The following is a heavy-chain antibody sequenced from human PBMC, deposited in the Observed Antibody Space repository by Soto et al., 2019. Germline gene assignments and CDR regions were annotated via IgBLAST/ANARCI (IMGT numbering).Heavy chain of an antibody. D-gene: IGHD3-3*01. CDR1: GGSISSGGYY. CDR3: ARARDFWSGPYYYYGMDA. V-gene: IGHV4-31*03. Sequence: PSETLSLTCTVSGGSISSGGYYWSWIRQHPGKGLEWIGYIYYSGSTYYNPSLKSRVTISVDTSKNQFSLKLSSVTAADTAVYYCARARDFWSGPYYYYGMDAWGQGTTVTVSS. CDR2: IYYSGST. J-gene: IGHJ6*02.